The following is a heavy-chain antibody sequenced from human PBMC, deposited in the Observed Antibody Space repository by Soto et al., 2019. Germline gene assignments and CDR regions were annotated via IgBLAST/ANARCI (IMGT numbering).Heavy chain of an antibody. J-gene: IGHJ4*02. CDR2: ISSDGTSS. V-gene: IGHV3-43*01. CDR1: GFTFDYYT. Sequence: PGGSLRLSCVASGFTFDYYTMHWVRQSPGKGLEWVSLISSDGTSSYYADSLKGRFTISRDNSKNSLFLQMNNLRTEDTALYYCTKDASGYDMAFDYWGQGALVTVSS. CDR3: TKDASGYDMAFDY. D-gene: IGHD5-12*01.